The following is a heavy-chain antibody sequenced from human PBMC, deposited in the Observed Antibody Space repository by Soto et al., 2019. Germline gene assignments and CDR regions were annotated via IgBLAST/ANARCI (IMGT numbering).Heavy chain of an antibody. CDR2: ISDSGTKT. V-gene: IGHV3-23*01. CDR3: AKDGIRKDDY. J-gene: IGHJ4*02. Sequence: GGSLRLSCSASVFSISYYAMIWVRQAPGKGLEWVSSISDSGTKTFYADSVKGRFAISRDTSKNTVYMQMNNLRVEDTALYYCAKDGIRKDDYWGQGTVVTVSS. CDR1: VFSISYYA.